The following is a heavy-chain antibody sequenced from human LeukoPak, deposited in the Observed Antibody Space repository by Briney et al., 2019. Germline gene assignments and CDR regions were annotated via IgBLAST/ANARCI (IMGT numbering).Heavy chain of an antibody. D-gene: IGHD6-6*01. V-gene: IGHV7-4-1*02. Sequence: ASVKVSCKASGYTFTTYALHWVRQAPGQGLEWMGWINTNTGNPTYAQGFTGRFVFSLDISVSTAYLQISSLKAEDTAVYYCAREKVVSNFDYRGQGTLVTVSS. J-gene: IGHJ4*02. CDR3: AREKVVSNFDY. CDR2: INTNTGNP. CDR1: GYTFTTYA.